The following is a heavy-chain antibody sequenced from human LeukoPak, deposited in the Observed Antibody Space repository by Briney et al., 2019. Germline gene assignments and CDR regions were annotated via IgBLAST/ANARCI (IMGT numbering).Heavy chain of an antibody. J-gene: IGHJ4*02. CDR1: GGSISSYY. V-gene: IGHV4-59*08. CDR3: ARHLRGVIPHFDY. Sequence: SETLSLTCTVSGGSISSYYWSWIRQPPGKGLEWIGYMYYSGSTEYNPSLKSRVTISVDTSKNQFSLRLSSVTAADTAVYYCARHLRGVIPHFDYWGQGNLVTVSS. CDR2: MYYSGST. D-gene: IGHD3-10*01.